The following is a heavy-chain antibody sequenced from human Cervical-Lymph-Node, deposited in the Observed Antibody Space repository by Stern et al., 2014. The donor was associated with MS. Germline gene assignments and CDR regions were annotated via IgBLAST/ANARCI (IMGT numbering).Heavy chain of an antibody. V-gene: IGHV4-31*03. CDR3: ARASPTLFGVVIDY. D-gene: IGHD3-3*01. J-gene: IGHJ4*02. CDR1: GVSVNSGGYY. CDR2: VYYSGTT. Sequence: QLQLQESGPGLVKPSQTLSLTCTVSGVSVNSGGYYWSWIRPHPGKGLEYIVYVYYSGTTYYTPSLKSRVTISVDTSKTQFSLSLSSVTAADTAVYYCARASPTLFGVVIDYWGQGTLVTVSS.